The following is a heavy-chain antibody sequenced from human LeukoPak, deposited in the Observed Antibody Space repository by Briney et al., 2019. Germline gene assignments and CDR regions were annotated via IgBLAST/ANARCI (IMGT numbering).Heavy chain of an antibody. J-gene: IGHJ4*02. V-gene: IGHV1-69*05. Sequence: GASVKVSCKASGGTFSSYAISWVRQAPGQGLEWVGRIIPIFGTANYAQKFQGRVTITTDESTSTAYMELSSLRSEDTAVYYCARERYYYDSSGYYPSYYFDYWGQGTLVTVSS. CDR3: ARERYYYDSSGYYPSYYFDY. CDR1: GGTFSSYA. CDR2: IIPIFGTA. D-gene: IGHD3-22*01.